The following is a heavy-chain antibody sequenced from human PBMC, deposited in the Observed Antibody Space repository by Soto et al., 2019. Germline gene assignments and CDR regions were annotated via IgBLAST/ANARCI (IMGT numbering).Heavy chain of an antibody. CDR1: GYTFTGYY. CDR3: AIITIFGVVEGSGNYGMDV. D-gene: IGHD3-3*01. CDR2: INPNSGGT. V-gene: IGHV1-2*02. J-gene: IGHJ6*02. Sequence: PSVKVSCKASGYTFTGYYMHWVRQAPGQGLEWMGWINPNSGGTNYAQKFQGRVTMTRGTSISTAYMELSRLRSDDTAVYYCAIITIFGVVEGSGNYGMDVWGQGTTVTVSS.